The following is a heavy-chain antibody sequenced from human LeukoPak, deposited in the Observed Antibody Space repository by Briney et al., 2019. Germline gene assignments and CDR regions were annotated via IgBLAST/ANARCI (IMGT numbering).Heavy chain of an antibody. CDR1: GGSITSTSSY. CDR2: VYYSGST. J-gene: IGHJ5*02. D-gene: IGHD2-15*01. Sequence: SETLSLTCTVSGGSITSTSSYWGWIRQPPGEGLEWIGSVYYSGSTSYSPSLKSRVTISVDTSRNQFSLKLSSVTAADTAVYFCARNESVVVAGRPKYNWFDPWGQGTLVTVSS. V-gene: IGHV4-39*01. CDR3: ARNESVVVAGRPKYNWFDP.